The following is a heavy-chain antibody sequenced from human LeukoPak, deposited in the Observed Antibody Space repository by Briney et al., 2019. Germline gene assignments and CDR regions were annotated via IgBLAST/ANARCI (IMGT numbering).Heavy chain of an antibody. V-gene: IGHV3-23*01. Sequence: PGGSLRLSYAASGFTFSSYAISWVRQAPGKGLEWVSAISGSCGSTYYADSVKGRFTISRDNSKNTLYLQMNRLRAEDTAVYYCAKTQLGAFDIWGQGTMVTVSS. J-gene: IGHJ3*02. D-gene: IGHD3-16*01. CDR1: GFTFSSYA. CDR2: ISGSCGST. CDR3: AKTQLGAFDI.